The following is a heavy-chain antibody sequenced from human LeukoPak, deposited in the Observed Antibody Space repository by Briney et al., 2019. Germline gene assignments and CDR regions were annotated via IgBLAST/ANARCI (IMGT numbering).Heavy chain of an antibody. V-gene: IGHV3-23*01. CDR1: GFTFSSYA. D-gene: IGHD1-14*01. CDR2: ISGSGGST. Sequence: GGSLRLSCAASGFTFSSYAMSWVRQAPGKGLEWVSAISGSGGSTYYADSVKGRFTISRDNAKNSLYLQMNSLRAEDTAVYYCARDGFWLPEPKGSDYWGQGTLVTVSS. CDR3: ARDGFWLPEPKGSDY. J-gene: IGHJ4*02.